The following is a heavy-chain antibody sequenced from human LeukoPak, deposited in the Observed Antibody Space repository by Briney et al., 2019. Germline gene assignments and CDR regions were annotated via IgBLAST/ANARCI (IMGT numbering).Heavy chain of an antibody. J-gene: IGHJ4*02. Sequence: PSETLSHTCTVSGGSISSYYWSWIRQPPGKGLEWIGYIYYSGSTNYNPSLKSRVTISVDTSKNQFSLKLSSVTAADTAVYYCARGGGAVVVPAALDYWGQGTLVTVSS. CDR3: ARGGGAVVVPAALDY. CDR1: GGSISSYY. CDR2: IYYSGST. D-gene: IGHD2-2*01. V-gene: IGHV4-59*01.